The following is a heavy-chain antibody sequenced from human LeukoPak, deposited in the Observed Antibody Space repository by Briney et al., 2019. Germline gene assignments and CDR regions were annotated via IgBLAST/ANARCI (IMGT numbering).Heavy chain of an antibody. Sequence: GGSLRLSCAASGFTFSSYAMHWVRQAPGKGLEWVAVISYDGSNKYYADSVKGRFTISRDNSKNTLYLQMNSLRAEDTAVYYCTRQYYDFWSGYSGNWFDPWGQGTLVTVSS. J-gene: IGHJ5*02. CDR3: TRQYYDFWSGYSGNWFDP. CDR2: ISYDGSNK. V-gene: IGHV3-30*04. D-gene: IGHD3-3*01. CDR1: GFTFSSYA.